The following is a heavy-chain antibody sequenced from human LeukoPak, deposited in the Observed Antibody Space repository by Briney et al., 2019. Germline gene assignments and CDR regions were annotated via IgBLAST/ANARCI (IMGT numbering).Heavy chain of an antibody. CDR1: GYTFTGYY. CDR2: INPNNGGA. Sequence: ASVKVPCKASGYTFTGYYMHWVRQAPGQGLEWMGWINPNNGGASYAQNFQGRVTMTRDTSISTAYMELSRLRSDDTAVYYCVRGTAYYFDYWGQGTLVTVS. CDR3: VRGTAYYFDY. J-gene: IGHJ4*02. V-gene: IGHV1-2*02. D-gene: IGHD2-21*01.